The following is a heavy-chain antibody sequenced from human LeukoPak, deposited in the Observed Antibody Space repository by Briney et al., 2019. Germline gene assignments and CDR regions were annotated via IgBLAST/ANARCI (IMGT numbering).Heavy chain of an antibody. D-gene: IGHD3-22*01. Sequence: GGSLRLSCAASGFTVSSNYMSWVRQAPGKGLEWVSVIYSGGTTYYADSVKGRFTISRDSSKNTLYLQMNCLRAEDTAVYYCARAYSFGYDSSGYYYAYWGQGTLVTVSS. CDR3: ARAYSFGYDSSGYYYAY. CDR2: IYSGGTT. V-gene: IGHV3-53*01. CDR1: GFTVSSNY. J-gene: IGHJ4*02.